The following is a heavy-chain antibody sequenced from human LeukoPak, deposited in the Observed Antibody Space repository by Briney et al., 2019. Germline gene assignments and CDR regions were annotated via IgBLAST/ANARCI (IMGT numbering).Heavy chain of an antibody. CDR3: ARGERNILTGRFDY. CDR1: GGTFSSYA. CDR2: IIPIFGTA. Sequence: SVRVSCKASGGTFSSYAISWVRQAPGQGLEWMGGIIPIFGTANYAQKFQGRVTITADESTSTAYMELSSLRSEDTAVYYCARGERNILTGRFDYWAREPWSPSPQ. J-gene: IGHJ4*02. D-gene: IGHD3-9*01. V-gene: IGHV1-69*01.